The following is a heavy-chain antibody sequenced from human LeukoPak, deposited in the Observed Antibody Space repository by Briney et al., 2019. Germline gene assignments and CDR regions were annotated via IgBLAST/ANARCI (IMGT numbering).Heavy chain of an antibody. Sequence: ASVKVSCKASGYTFTGYYIHWVRQAPGQGLEWMGRINPNSGGTNYAQKFQGRVTMTRDTSISTAYMELSRLRSDDTAVYYCARDRGSITGIDAWGQGTLVTVSS. J-gene: IGHJ4*02. D-gene: IGHD1-20*01. CDR2: INPNSGGT. CDR1: GYTFTGYY. CDR3: ARDRGSITGIDA. V-gene: IGHV1-2*06.